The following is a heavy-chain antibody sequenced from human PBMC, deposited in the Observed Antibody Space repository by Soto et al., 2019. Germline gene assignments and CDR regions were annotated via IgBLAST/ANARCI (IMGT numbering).Heavy chain of an antibody. CDR1: GFIFSSYA. CDR2: ISGSGIST. J-gene: IGHJ4*02. D-gene: IGHD3-22*01. V-gene: IGHV3-23*01. CDR3: AKASSGNYQYYLDY. Sequence: GGSLRLSGGACGFIFSSYAMNWVRQAPWKGLEWVAGISGSGISTYYADSVKGRFTISRDNSKNTLYLQLNSLRTEDTAVYYCAKASSGNYQYYLDYWGQRTLVTLSS.